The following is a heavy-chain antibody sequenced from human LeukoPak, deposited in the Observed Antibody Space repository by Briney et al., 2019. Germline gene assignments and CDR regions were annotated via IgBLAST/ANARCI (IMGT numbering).Heavy chain of an antibody. CDR3: ARGGRYGGNTALDY. CDR1: GYSFSSYA. V-gene: IGHV1-18*01. Sequence: ASVKVSCKASGYSFSSYAINWVRQAPGQGLEWMGWFSAYNGNTYYAQKLQGRVTMATDTSTSTVYMELGSLRSDDTAVYYCARGGRYGGNTALDYWGQGTLVTVSS. CDR2: FSAYNGNT. J-gene: IGHJ4*02. D-gene: IGHD4-23*01.